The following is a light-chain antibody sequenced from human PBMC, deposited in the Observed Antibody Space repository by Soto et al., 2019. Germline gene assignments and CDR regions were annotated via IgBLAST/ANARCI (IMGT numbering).Light chain of an antibody. CDR2: AAY. CDR3: QHYGGPFT. V-gene: IGKV3-20*01. Sequence: EIVLTQSPGTLSLSPGESATLSCRASQSVSSSYLAWYQQKPGQAPRLLISAAYSRASGIRGRFSGSGSGTDFTLTIRRLEPEDFAVYYCQHYGGPFTFGPGTKVDIK. CDR1: QSVSSSY. J-gene: IGKJ3*01.